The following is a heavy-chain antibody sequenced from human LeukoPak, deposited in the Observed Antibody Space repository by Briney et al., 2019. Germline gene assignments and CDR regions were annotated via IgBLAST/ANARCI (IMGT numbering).Heavy chain of an antibody. Sequence: ASVKVSCKASGYTFTSYGISWVRQAPGQGLEWMGWISAYNGNTNYAQKLQGRVTMTTDTSTSTAYMELSSLRSEDTAVYYCARMVDIVAPFDLWGRGTLVTVSS. CDR1: GYTFTSYG. CDR2: ISAYNGNT. V-gene: IGHV1-18*01. D-gene: IGHD5-12*01. CDR3: ARMVDIVAPFDL. J-gene: IGHJ2*01.